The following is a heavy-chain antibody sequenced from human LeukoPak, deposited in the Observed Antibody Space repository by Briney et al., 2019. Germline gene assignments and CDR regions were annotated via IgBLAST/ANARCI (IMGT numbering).Heavy chain of an antibody. Sequence: AGGSLRLSRAASGFTFSDYGMTWVRQAPGKGLEWVSAISGSGGRAYYADSVKGRFTISRDNSKNTLYLQMNSLRAEDTAVYYCARDRYSSSRLACWFDPWGQGTLVTVSS. CDR3: ARDRYSSSRLACWFDP. CDR1: GFTFSDYG. V-gene: IGHV3-23*01. D-gene: IGHD6-13*01. J-gene: IGHJ5*02. CDR2: ISGSGGRA.